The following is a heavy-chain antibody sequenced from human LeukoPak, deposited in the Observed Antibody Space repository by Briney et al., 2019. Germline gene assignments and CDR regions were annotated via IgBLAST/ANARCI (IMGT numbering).Heavy chain of an antibody. V-gene: IGHV3-7*01. CDR1: GFTFSRVW. CDR3: AKDYYDSSGNRRLDY. J-gene: IGHJ4*02. D-gene: IGHD3-22*01. CDR2: INQYGSEM. Sequence: GGSLRLSCAASGFTFSRVWMTWVRQAPGKGLEWVANINQYGSEMNYVDSVKGRFTISRDNAKNSLYLQMNSLRAEDTAVYYCAKDYYDSSGNRRLDYWGQGTLVTVSS.